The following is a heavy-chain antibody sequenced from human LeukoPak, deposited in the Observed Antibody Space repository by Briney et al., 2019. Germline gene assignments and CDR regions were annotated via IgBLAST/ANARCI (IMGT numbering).Heavy chain of an antibody. Sequence: AGGSLRLSCAASGFTFSSHSMNWVRQAPGKGLEWVSSISSSSSYIYYADSVKGRFTISRDNAKNSLYLQMNSLRAEDTAVYYCARGMYCSGGSCYGEYFQHWGQGTLVTVSS. CDR3: ARGMYCSGGSCYGEYFQH. V-gene: IGHV3-21*01. J-gene: IGHJ1*01. D-gene: IGHD2-15*01. CDR1: GFTFSSHS. CDR2: ISSSSSYI.